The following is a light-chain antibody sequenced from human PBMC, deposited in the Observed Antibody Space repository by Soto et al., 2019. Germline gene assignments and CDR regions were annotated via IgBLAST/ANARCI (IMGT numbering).Light chain of an antibody. CDR3: QQYGSSPYT. V-gene: IGKV3-20*01. CDR1: QSVSSNY. Sequence: EIVLTQSPGTLSLSPGERATLSCRARQSVSSNYLAWYQQKHGQAPRLLIYGASSRATGIPDRFSGSTSGTDFTLTISRLDPEDFAVYYCQQYGSSPYTFGQGTKLEIK. J-gene: IGKJ2*01. CDR2: GAS.